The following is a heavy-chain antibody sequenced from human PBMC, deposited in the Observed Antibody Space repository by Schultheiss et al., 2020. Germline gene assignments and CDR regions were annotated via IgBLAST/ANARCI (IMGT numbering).Heavy chain of an antibody. CDR2: INPSGGST. J-gene: IGHJ6*02. CDR1: GYTFTSYY. Sequence: ASVKVSCKASGYTFTSYYMHWVRQAPGQGLEWMGIINPSGGSTSYAQNFQGRVTVTRDTSTSTVYMELSSLRSEDTAVYYCARNGAPPYGMDVWGQGTTVNVSS. D-gene: IGHD2-8*01. CDR3: ARNGAPPYGMDV. V-gene: IGHV1-46*01.